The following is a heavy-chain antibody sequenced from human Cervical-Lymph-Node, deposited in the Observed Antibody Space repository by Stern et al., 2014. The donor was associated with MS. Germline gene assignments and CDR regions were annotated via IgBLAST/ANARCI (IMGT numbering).Heavy chain of an antibody. Sequence: QGQLVQSGGGVVQPGRSLRLSCAASGFSFSRYAMHWVRQAPGKGLEWVALIWYDGSNPYYADSGTGRFTISRDNFKNTLYLQMNSLRAEDTAVYYCASAYSSSHYYFDYWGQGTLVTVSS. J-gene: IGHJ4*02. D-gene: IGHD6-13*01. CDR1: GFSFSRYA. V-gene: IGHV3-33*01. CDR3: ASAYSSSHYYFDY. CDR2: IWYDGSNP.